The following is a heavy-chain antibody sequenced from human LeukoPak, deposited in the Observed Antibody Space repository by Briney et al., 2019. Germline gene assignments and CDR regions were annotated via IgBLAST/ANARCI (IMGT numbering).Heavy chain of an antibody. Sequence: SETLSLTCTVSGGSISSYYWSWIRQPPGKGLEWIGYIYYSGSTNYNPSLKSRVTISVDTSKNQFSLKLSSVTAADTAVYYCARLREETWFGELSRYYYGMDVWGQGTTVTVSS. CDR2: IYYSGST. V-gene: IGHV4-59*08. CDR3: ARLREETWFGELSRYYYGMDV. D-gene: IGHD3-10*01. CDR1: GGSISSYY. J-gene: IGHJ6*02.